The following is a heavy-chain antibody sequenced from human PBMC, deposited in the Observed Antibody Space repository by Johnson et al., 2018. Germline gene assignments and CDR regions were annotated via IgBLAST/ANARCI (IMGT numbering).Heavy chain of an antibody. CDR2: ILYDGTKK. J-gene: IGHJ3*02. V-gene: IGHV3-30-3*01. Sequence: QVQLVESGGGVVQPGRSLRLACAASGFTFSSYTMHWVRQAPGKGLEWVAVILYDGTKKYYADSVKGLFTISRDNFKNTLYLQMNSLRREDAAVYYCTREARGTTGTFDIWGQGAMVTVSS. CDR1: GFTFSSYT. CDR3: TREARGTTGTFDI. D-gene: IGHD1-7*01.